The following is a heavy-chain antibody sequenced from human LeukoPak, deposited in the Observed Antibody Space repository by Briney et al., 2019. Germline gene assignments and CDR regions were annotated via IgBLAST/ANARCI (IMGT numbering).Heavy chain of an antibody. Sequence: TLSLTCTVSGGSMSSGGHYWTWIRQHPGKGLEWIGYIYYSGSAYYNPSLKSRVTISVDTSHKQFSLQLRSVTAADTAVHYCARGVFFDVWGQGTPVTVSS. CDR1: GGSMSSGGHY. CDR2: IYYSGSA. J-gene: IGHJ6*02. D-gene: IGHD3-10*02. V-gene: IGHV4-31*03. CDR3: ARGVFFDV.